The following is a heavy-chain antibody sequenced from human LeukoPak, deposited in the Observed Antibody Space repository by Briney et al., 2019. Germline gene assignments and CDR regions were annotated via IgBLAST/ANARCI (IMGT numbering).Heavy chain of an antibody. CDR3: TTLPYSSGWYGECF. D-gene: IGHD6-19*01. CDR2: IGSKANSYAT. CDR1: GFTFSGSA. J-gene: IGHJ4*02. Sequence: GGSLRLSCAASGFTFSGSAMHWVRQASGKGLEWVGRIGSKANSYATAYAASVKGRFTISRDDSKNTAYLQMNSLKTEDTAVYYCTTLPYSSGWYGECFWGQGTLVTVSS. V-gene: IGHV3-73*01.